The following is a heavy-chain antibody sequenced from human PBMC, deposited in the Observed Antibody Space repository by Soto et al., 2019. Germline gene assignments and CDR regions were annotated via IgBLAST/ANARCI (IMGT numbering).Heavy chain of an antibody. J-gene: IGHJ4*02. V-gene: IGHV3-73*01. CDR1: GFTFSGSA. CDR3: TRLLAAAGPHY. D-gene: IGHD6-13*01. Sequence: GGSLRLSCAASGFTFSGSAMHWVRQASGKGLEWVGRIRSKANSYATAYAASVKGRFTISRDDSKNTAYLQMNSLKTEDTAVYYCTRLLAAAGPHYWGQGTLVTVSS. CDR2: IRSKANSYAT.